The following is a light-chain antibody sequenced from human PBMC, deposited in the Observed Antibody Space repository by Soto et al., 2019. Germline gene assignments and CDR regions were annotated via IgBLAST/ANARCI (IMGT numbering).Light chain of an antibody. CDR1: QSVSNNY. CDR2: GAS. J-gene: IGKJ1*01. Sequence: EIALMQSPGTLSLSPGERATLSCRASQSVSNNYLAWYQQKPGQAPRLLIYGASNRATGIPDRFSGSGSGTDFTLTISRLEPEDFAVYYCQQYGSSGTFGQGTKVDIK. V-gene: IGKV3-20*01. CDR3: QQYGSSGT.